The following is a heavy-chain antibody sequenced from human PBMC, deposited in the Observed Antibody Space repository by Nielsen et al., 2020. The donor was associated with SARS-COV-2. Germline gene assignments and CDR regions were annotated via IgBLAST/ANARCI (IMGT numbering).Heavy chain of an antibody. CDR2: ISSSSSTI. D-gene: IGHD5-18*01. CDR3: ARPRGYSYGTRLMDV. CDR1: GFTFSSYS. J-gene: IGHJ6*02. Sequence: GESLKISCAASGFTFSSYSMNWVRQAPGKGLEWVSYISSSSSTIYYADSVKGRFTISRDNAKSSLYLQMNSLRAEDTAVYYCARPRGYSYGTRLMDVWGQGTTVTVSS. V-gene: IGHV3-48*01.